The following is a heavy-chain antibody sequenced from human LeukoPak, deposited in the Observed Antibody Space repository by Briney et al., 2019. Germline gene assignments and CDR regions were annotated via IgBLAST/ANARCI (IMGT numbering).Heavy chain of an antibody. CDR3: ARRGWKLNERGYYFDY. Sequence: HAASVKVSCKTSGYTFTGYDVHWVRQAAGQGLEWLGWMNPNSGNTAYAQRFQGRLSMTRDTSIRTAYMELSSLRSDDTAVYYCARRGWKLNERGYYFDYWGQGTLLTVSS. CDR2: MNPNSGNT. D-gene: IGHD1-1*01. V-gene: IGHV1-8*01. J-gene: IGHJ4*02. CDR1: GYTFTGYD.